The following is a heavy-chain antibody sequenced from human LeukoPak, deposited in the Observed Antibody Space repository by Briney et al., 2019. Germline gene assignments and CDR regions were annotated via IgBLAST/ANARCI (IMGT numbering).Heavy chain of an antibody. CDR1: GGSISSYY. D-gene: IGHD3-3*01. Sequence: PSETLSLTCTVSGGSISSYYWSWIRQPPGKGLEWIGSIYYSGSTYYNPSLKSRVTISVDTSKNQFSLKLSSVTAADTAVYYCARLGSGSVDYWGQGTLVTVSS. CDR3: ARLGSGSVDY. V-gene: IGHV4-59*05. J-gene: IGHJ4*02. CDR2: IYYSGST.